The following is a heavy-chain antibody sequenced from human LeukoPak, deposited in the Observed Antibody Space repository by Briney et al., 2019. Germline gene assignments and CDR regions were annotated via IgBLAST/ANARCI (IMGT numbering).Heavy chain of an antibody. J-gene: IGHJ3*02. V-gene: IGHV1-18*01. D-gene: IGHD3-3*01. CDR1: GYTFTSYG. CDR3: ARDGRFLEWSNAFDI. Sequence: GASVKVSCKASGYTFTSYGISWVRQAPGQGLEWMGWISAYNGNTNYAQKLQGRVTMTTDTSSSTAYMELRSLRSDDTAVYYCARDGRFLEWSNAFDIWGQGTMVTVSS. CDR2: ISAYNGNT.